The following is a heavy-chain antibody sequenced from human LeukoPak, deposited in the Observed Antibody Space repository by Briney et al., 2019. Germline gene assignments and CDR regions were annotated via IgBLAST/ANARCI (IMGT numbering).Heavy chain of an antibody. D-gene: IGHD6-13*01. CDR1: GGSISSSSYY. V-gene: IGHV4-39*07. J-gene: IGHJ5*02. Sequence: SETLSLTCTVSGGSISSSSYYWGWIRQPPGKGLEWIGSIYYSGSTYYNPSLKSRVTISVDTSKNQFSLKLSSVTAADTAVYYCARAAAGRNWFDPWGQGTLVTVST. CDR3: ARAAAGRNWFDP. CDR2: IYYSGST.